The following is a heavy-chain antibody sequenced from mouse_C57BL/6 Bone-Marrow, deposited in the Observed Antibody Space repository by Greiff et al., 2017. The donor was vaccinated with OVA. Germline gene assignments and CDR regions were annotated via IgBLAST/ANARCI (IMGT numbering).Heavy chain of an antibody. Sequence: EVKLVESGPELVKPGASVKISCKASGYSFTDYNMNWVKQSNGKSLEWIGVINPNYGTTSYNQKFKGKATLTVDQSSSTTYMQLNSLTSEDSAVYYCARDGYYLYYFDYWGQGTTLTVSS. CDR1: GYSFTDYN. V-gene: IGHV1-39*01. D-gene: IGHD2-3*01. J-gene: IGHJ2*01. CDR3: ARDGYYLYYFDY. CDR2: INPNYGTT.